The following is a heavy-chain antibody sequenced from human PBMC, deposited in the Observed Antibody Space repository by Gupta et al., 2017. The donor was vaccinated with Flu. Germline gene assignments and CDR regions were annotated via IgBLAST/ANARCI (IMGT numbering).Heavy chain of an antibody. CDR3: TRSTPNPRAFLGAMDV. Sequence: EVQLVESGGDLVQPGGSLRLSCAASGFTFNNFEFNWVRQAPGKGLQWVSYISPSGGAIYYADSVKGRFTISRDNAKNSLSLQMNSLRADDTAVYYCTRSTPNPRAFLGAMDVWGQGTTVTVSS. CDR1: GFTFNNFE. J-gene: IGHJ6*02. D-gene: IGHD3-3*02. V-gene: IGHV3-48*03. CDR2: ISPSGGAI.